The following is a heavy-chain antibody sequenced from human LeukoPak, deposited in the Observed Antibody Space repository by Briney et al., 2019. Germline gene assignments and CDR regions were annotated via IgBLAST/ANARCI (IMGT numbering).Heavy chain of an antibody. CDR2: ISSSSNNI. D-gene: IGHD6-25*01. J-gene: IGHJ4*02. Sequence: GGSLRLSCAASGFTFNTYTMNWVRQAPGKGLEWVSSISSSSNNINYADSVKGRFTISRDNAMNSVHLQMNSLRVEDTAVYYCARGHQRPDYWGQGTLITVSS. CDR3: ARGHQRPDY. V-gene: IGHV3-21*01. CDR1: GFTFNTYT.